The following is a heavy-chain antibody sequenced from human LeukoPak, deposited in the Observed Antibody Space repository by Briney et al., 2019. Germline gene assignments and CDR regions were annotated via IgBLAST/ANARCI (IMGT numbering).Heavy chain of an antibody. D-gene: IGHD1-7*01. CDR1: GDSVSRNSAA. J-gene: IGHJ5*01. CDR3: SRGTHWFDS. CDR2: TYYRSNWYN. V-gene: IGHV6-1*01. Sequence: SQTLSLTCAISGDSVSRNSAARNWIRQSPSRGLEWLGRTYYRSNWYNDYAVSVSSRITVNPDTSKNQFSLQLNSVTPEDTAVYYCSRGTHWFDSWGQGTLVTVSS.